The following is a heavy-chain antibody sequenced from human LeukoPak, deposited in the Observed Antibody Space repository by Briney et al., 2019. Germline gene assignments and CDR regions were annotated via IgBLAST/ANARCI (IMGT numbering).Heavy chain of an antibody. D-gene: IGHD3-22*01. CDR2: ISSSSSYK. CDR3: ARGRNYYDSSGRFDC. J-gene: IGHJ4*02. V-gene: IGHV3-21*01. Sequence: PGGSLRLSCAASGFTFSSYSMNWVRQAPGKGLEWVSSISSSSSYKYYADSVKGRFTISRDNAKNSLYLQMNSLRAEDTAVYYCARGRNYYDSSGRFDCWGQGTLVTVSS. CDR1: GFTFSSYS.